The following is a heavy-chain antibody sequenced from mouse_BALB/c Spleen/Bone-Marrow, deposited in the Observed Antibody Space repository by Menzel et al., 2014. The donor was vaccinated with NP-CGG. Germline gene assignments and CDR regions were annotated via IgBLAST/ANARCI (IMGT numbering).Heavy chain of an antibody. D-gene: IGHD3-1*01. CDR2: IYPGDGDT. J-gene: IGHJ2*01. Sequence: VKLQESGAELVRPGSSVKISCKASGYAFSTYWMNWVKQRPGQGLEWIGQIYPGDGDTNYNGKFKGKATLTADRSSSTASMQLSSLTSEDSAVYFCARVGFSFDYWGQGTTPTVSS. CDR3: ARVGFSFDY. CDR1: GYAFSTYW. V-gene: IGHV1-80*01.